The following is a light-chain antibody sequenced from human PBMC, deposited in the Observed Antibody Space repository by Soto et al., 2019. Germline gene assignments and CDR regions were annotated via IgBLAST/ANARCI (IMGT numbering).Light chain of an antibody. CDR3: QQYNNWWT. V-gene: IGKV3-11*01. CDR2: DAS. CDR1: QSVSSY. J-gene: IGKJ1*01. Sequence: EIVLTQSPATLPLSPGERATLSCRASQSVSSYLAWYQQKPGQAPRLLIYDASNRATGIPARFSGSGSGTDFTLTISSLEPEDFAVYYCQQYNNWWTFGQGTKVDIK.